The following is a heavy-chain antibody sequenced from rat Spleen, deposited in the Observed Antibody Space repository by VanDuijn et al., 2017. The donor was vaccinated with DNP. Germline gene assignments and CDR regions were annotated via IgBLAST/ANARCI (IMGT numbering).Heavy chain of an antibody. Sequence: EVQLVESGGGLVQPGRSLKLSCAASGFTFSNYGMAWVRQAPTKGLKWVATINWDGNSTHYRDSVKGRFTISRDNGKRTLYLQMDCLRSEETATYYCARLCYYDGSYPNWFAYWGQGTLVTVSS. CDR3: ARLCYYDGSYPNWFAY. V-gene: IGHV5-29*01. CDR1: GFTFSNYG. CDR2: INWDGNST. D-gene: IGHD1-12*03. J-gene: IGHJ3*01.